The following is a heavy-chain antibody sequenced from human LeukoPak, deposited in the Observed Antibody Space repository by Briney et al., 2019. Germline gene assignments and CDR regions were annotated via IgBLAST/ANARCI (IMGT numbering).Heavy chain of an antibody. Sequence: GGSLRLSCSASGFTFSRYAMHWVRQAPGKGLEYVSGINVNGGRTHYGDSVKGRFSISRDNSKNALHLQMSTLRAEDTALYYCVKDVGGSYAFDYWGQGILVTVAS. CDR2: INVNGGRT. CDR1: GFTFSRYA. V-gene: IGHV3-64D*09. J-gene: IGHJ4*02. D-gene: IGHD1-26*01. CDR3: VKDVGGSYAFDY.